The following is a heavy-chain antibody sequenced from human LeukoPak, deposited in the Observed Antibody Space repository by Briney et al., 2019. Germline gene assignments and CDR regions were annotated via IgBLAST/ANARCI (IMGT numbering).Heavy chain of an antibody. J-gene: IGHJ4*02. Sequence: SETLSLTCAVYGGSFSGYYWSWIRQPPGKGLEWIGEINHSGSTNYNPSLKSRVTISVDTSKNQFSLKLSSVTAADTAVYYCARAEYDSSGYPLDYWGQGTLVTVSP. V-gene: IGHV4-34*01. D-gene: IGHD3-22*01. CDR1: GGSFSGYY. CDR3: ARAEYDSSGYPLDY. CDR2: INHSGST.